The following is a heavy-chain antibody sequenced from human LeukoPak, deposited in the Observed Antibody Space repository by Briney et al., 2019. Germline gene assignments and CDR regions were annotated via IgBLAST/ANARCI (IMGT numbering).Heavy chain of an antibody. CDR1: GFAFSFYA. J-gene: IGHJ5*01. V-gene: IGHV3-23*01. CDR2: INANSGTT. Sequence: SGGSLRPSCAASGFAFSFYAMSWLRQPPGKGLEWVSTINANSGTTSYAASVRGRFTISRDNSKNTLYLQVNSLRADDTAVYYCAKPISGGLAVTADWFDPWGQGTLVTVSS. CDR3: AKPISGGLAVTADWFDP. D-gene: IGHD6-19*01.